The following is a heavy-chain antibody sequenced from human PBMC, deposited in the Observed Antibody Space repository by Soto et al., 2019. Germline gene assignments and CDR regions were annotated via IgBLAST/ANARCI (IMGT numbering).Heavy chain of an antibody. D-gene: IGHD1-20*01. CDR3: ARGYGHGNYHNALDV. CDR2: INPSGGYT. CDR1: GYSFTSHH. Sequence: RASVKVSCKASGYSFTSHHLHWVRQAPGQGLEWMGLINPSGGYTNYAQKFQGRVSMTRDASTSTIYMELSSLRSEDTAVYYCARGYGHGNYHNALDVWGQGTTVTVSS. J-gene: IGHJ6*02. V-gene: IGHV1-46*01.